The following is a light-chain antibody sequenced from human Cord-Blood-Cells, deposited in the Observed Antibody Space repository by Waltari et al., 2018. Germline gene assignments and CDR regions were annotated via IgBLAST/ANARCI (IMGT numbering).Light chain of an antibody. Sequence: DIQMTQSPSSLSASVGDRVTITCQASQDISNYLNWYQQKPGKAPKLLIYDASNLETGVPSRFSGSGSGTDFTITISSLQPEDIATYYCQQYDNLPYTFGRGTKLEIK. CDR3: QQYDNLPYT. V-gene: IGKV1-33*01. J-gene: IGKJ2*01. CDR2: DAS. CDR1: QDISNY.